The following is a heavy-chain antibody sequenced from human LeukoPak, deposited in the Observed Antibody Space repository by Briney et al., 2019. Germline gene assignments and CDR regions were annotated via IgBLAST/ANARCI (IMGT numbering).Heavy chain of an antibody. Sequence: SETLSLTCTVSGGSISNYHWSWIRQPPGQGLEWVAYIYSSGSTNYSPSLKSRVTISVDLSKNQFSLKLRSVTAADTAVYYCARRIGSKDYFDFWGQGALVTVSS. V-gene: IGHV4-59*01. CDR1: GGSISNYH. J-gene: IGHJ4*02. D-gene: IGHD3-10*01. CDR2: IYSSGST. CDR3: ARRIGSKDYFDF.